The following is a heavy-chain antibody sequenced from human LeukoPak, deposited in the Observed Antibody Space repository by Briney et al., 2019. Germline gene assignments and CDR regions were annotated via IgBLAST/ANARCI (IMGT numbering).Heavy chain of an antibody. CDR3: ARSPTRGYYDFWSGPADY. V-gene: IGHV4-61*02. CDR1: GGSISSGSYH. CDR2: IYTSRST. D-gene: IGHD3-3*01. Sequence: SSETLSLTCTVSGGSISSGSYHWSWIRQPAGKGLEWIGRIYTSRSTNYNPSLKSRVTISVDMSKNQFSLRLSSVTAADTAVYYCARSPTRGYYDFWSGPADYWGQGTLVTVSS. J-gene: IGHJ4*02.